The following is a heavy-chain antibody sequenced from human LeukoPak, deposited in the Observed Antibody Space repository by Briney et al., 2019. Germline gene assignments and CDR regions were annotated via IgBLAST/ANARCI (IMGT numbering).Heavy chain of an antibody. V-gene: IGHV3-9*01. CDR3: AKDGTYYYDSSGYWGYFDY. D-gene: IGHD3-22*01. J-gene: IGHJ4*02. CDR1: GFTFSSYG. CDR2: ISWNSGSI. Sequence: GGSLRLSCAASGFTFSSYGMHWVRQAPGKGLEWVSGISWNSGSIGYADSVKGRFTISRDNAKNSLYLQMNSLRAEDTALYYCAKDGTYYYDSSGYWGYFDYWGQGTLVTVSS.